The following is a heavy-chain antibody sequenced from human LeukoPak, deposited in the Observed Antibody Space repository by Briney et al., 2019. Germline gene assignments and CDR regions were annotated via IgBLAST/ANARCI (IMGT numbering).Heavy chain of an antibody. Sequence: EASVKVSCKASGYTFTSYYVHWVRQAPGQGLEWMGWINPNSGGTNYAQKFQGRVTMTRDTSISTAYMELSGLRSDDTAVYYCARSNDYYLLTWAFDIWGQGTMVTVSS. D-gene: IGHD2/OR15-2a*01. V-gene: IGHV1-2*02. CDR1: GYTFTSYY. CDR3: ARSNDYYLLTWAFDI. J-gene: IGHJ3*02. CDR2: INPNSGGT.